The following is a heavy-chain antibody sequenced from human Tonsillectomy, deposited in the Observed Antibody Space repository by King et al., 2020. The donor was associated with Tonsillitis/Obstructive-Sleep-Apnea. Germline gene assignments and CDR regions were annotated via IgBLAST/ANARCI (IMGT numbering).Heavy chain of an antibody. CDR2: ISYDGSEK. J-gene: IGHJ5*02. CDR3: ASDAQRELSAFSDL. CDR1: GFTFRSFA. V-gene: IGHV3-30*01. D-gene: IGHD1-7*01. Sequence: VQLVESGGGVVQPGGSLRLSCAASGFTFRSFAMHWVRQAPGKGLEWVAVISYDGSEKYSADSVKGRFTMSRDNSKNTVYLQMNSLRAEDTAVYYCASDAQRELSAFSDLWGQGTLVTVSS.